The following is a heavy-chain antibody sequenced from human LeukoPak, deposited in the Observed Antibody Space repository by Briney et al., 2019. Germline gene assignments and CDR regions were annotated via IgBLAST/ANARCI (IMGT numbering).Heavy chain of an antibody. V-gene: IGHV3-21*04. CDR3: AKDEQQPFDY. Sequence: GGSLRLSCAASGFTFSSYSMNWVRQAPGKGLVWVSSISSSSSYIYYADSVKGRFTISRDNSKNSLYLQMNSLRTEDTALCYCAKDEQQPFDYWGQGTLVTVSS. CDR1: GFTFSSYS. CDR2: ISSSSSYI. J-gene: IGHJ4*02. D-gene: IGHD6-13*01.